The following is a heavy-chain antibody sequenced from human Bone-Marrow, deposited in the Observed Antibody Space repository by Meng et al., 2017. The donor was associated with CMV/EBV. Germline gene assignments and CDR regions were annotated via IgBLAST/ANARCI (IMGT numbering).Heavy chain of an antibody. Sequence: SQTLSLTCAVYGGSFSGYYWSWIRQPPGKGLEWIGEINHSGSTNYNPSLKSRVTISVDKSRNQFSLRMSSVTAADTAVYYCASESATYLGGRIYYHGMDVWGQGTTVTVSS. V-gene: IGHV4-34*01. CDR2: INHSGST. D-gene: IGHD1-26*01. J-gene: IGHJ6*02. CDR3: ASESATYLGGRIYYHGMDV. CDR1: GGSFSGYY.